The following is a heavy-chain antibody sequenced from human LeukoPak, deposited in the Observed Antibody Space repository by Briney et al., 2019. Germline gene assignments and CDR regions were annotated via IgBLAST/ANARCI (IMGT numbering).Heavy chain of an antibody. CDR3: AKGSRHYYDSSGHQADY. D-gene: IGHD3-22*01. CDR2: ISGSGGST. CDR1: GFTFSSYA. J-gene: IGHJ4*02. Sequence: GGSLRLSCAASGFTFSSYAMSWVRQAPGKGLEWVSAISGSGGSTYYADSVKGRFTISRDNSKNTLYLQMNSLRAEDTAVYYCAKGSRHYYDSSGHQADYWGQGTLVTVSS. V-gene: IGHV3-23*01.